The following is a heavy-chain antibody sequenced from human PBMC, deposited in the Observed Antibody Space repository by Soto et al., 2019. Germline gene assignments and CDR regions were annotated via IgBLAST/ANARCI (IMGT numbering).Heavy chain of an antibody. CDR3: ARDMGIAAAGYYYYYGMDV. CDR1: GGSFSGYY. Sequence: SETLSLTCAVYGGSFSGYYWSWIRQPPGKGLEWIGEINHSGSTNYNPSLKSRVTISVDTSKNQFSLKLSSVTAADTAVYYCARDMGIAAAGYYYYYGMDVWGQGSTVTVS. D-gene: IGHD6-13*01. J-gene: IGHJ6*02. V-gene: IGHV4-34*01. CDR2: INHSGST.